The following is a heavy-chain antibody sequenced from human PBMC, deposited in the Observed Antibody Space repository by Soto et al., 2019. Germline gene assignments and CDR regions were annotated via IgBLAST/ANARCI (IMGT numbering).Heavy chain of an antibody. CDR1: GYTFTGHY. CDR2: INPNSGST. CDR3: ATVDAVVGIWSDP. V-gene: IGHV1-2*02. J-gene: IGHJ5*02. Sequence: QVQLVQSGAEVKKPGASVRVSCKASGYTFTGHYIHWVRQAPGQGLEWMGWINPNSGSTTYAQKFQGRVTITRDTTISTAYMELSSLRSDDTAVFYCATVDAVVGIWSDPWCQGTLLTVSS. D-gene: IGHD6-19*01.